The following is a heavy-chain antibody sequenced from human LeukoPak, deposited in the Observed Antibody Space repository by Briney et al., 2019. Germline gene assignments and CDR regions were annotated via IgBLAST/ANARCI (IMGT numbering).Heavy chain of an antibody. CDR1: GFTFSSYR. V-gene: IGHV3-21*01. Sequence: GGSLRLSCAASGFTFSSYRMNWVRQAPGKGLEWVSSISSSSSYIYYTDSVKGRFTISRDNAKNSLYLQMNSLRAEDTAVYYCARVPIAAAETGHWGQGTLVTVSS. CDR3: ARVPIAAAETGH. CDR2: ISSSSSYI. D-gene: IGHD6-13*01. J-gene: IGHJ4*02.